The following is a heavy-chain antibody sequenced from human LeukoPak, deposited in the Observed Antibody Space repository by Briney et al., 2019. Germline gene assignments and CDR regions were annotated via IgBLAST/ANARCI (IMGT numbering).Heavy chain of an antibody. V-gene: IGHV4-59*01. Sequence: PSETLSLTCTVSGGSISSYYWSWIRQPPGKGLEWIGYIYYSGSTNYNPSLKSRVTISVDTSKNQFSLKLSSVTAADTAVYYCAGKETYYDFWSGYPPLDNWFDPWGQGTLVTVSS. CDR3: AGKETYYDFWSGYPPLDNWFDP. D-gene: IGHD3-3*01. CDR2: IYYSGST. J-gene: IGHJ5*02. CDR1: GGSISSYY.